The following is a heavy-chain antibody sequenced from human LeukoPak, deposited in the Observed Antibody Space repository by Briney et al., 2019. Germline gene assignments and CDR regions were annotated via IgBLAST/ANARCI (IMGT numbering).Heavy chain of an antibody. D-gene: IGHD3-16*01. J-gene: IGHJ4*02. Sequence: PGGSLRLSCAASGFTFSSSAMSWVRQAPGKGLEWVSVISSSGGSTYYADSVKGRFTISRDNSKNTLYLQMNSLRAEDTAVYYCAKAWGGTFDYWGQGTLVTVSS. CDR1: GFTFSSSA. V-gene: IGHV3-23*01. CDR2: ISSSGGST. CDR3: AKAWGGTFDY.